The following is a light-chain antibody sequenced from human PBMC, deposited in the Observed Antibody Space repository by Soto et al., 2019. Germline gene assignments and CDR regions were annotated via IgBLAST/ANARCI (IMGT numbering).Light chain of an antibody. CDR1: QSISSN. J-gene: IGKJ5*01. CDR3: QQYGSSTIT. CDR2: GAS. Sequence: PGGRATLSCSACQSISSNLAWYQQKPGQAPRLLIYGASTRATGIPARFSGVGSGTDFTLTISDVEPEDFAVYYCQQYGSSTITFGQGTRLEIK. V-gene: IGKV3-20*01.